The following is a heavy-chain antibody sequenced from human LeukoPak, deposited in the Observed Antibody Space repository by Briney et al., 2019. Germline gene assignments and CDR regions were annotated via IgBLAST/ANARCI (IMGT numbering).Heavy chain of an antibody. CDR1: GYTFTGYY. D-gene: IGHD2-15*01. J-gene: IGHJ4*02. V-gene: IGHV1-2*06. CDR2: INPKSGGT. CDR3: ATGGYCSGGNCYEFDY. Sequence: ASVKVSCKASGYTFTGYYMHWVRQAPGQGLEWRGRINPKSGGTNSPQKFQGRVTMTRDTSISTAYMELSRLRSDDTAVYYCATGGYCSGGNCYEFDYWGQGTLLTVSS.